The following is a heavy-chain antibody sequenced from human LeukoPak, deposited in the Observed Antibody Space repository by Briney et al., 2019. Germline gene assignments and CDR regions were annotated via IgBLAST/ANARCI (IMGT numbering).Heavy chain of an antibody. CDR2: MNPNSGNT. CDR1: GYTFTSYD. V-gene: IGHV1-8*01. Sequence: GASVKVSCKASGYTFTSYDINWVRQATGQGLEWMGWMNPNSGNTGYAQKFQGRVTMTRDTSISTAYMELSRLRSDDTAVYYCARETGTRFDYWGQGTLVTVSS. D-gene: IGHD1-1*01. CDR3: ARETGTRFDY. J-gene: IGHJ4*02.